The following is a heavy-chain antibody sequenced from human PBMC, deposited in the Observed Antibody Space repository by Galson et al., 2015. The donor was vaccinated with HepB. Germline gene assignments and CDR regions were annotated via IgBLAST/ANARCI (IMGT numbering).Heavy chain of an antibody. CDR2: TYSRRSKWYS. CDR3: ARARFRLYGDYLVRPGYYYGMDV. V-gene: IGHV6-1*01. Sequence: CAISGDSVSSDSAAWDWIRQSPSRGLQWLGRTYSRRSKWYSDYAVSVAGRITIKPDTSKNQFALQLSSVTAEDTAVYFCARARFRLYGDYLVRPGYYYGMDVWGQGTTVTVSS. D-gene: IGHD4-17*01. CDR1: GDSVSSDSAA. J-gene: IGHJ6*02.